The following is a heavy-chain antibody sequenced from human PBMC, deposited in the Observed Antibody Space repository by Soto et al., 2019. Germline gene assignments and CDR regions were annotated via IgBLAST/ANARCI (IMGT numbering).Heavy chain of an antibody. J-gene: IGHJ4*02. CDR3: ARGAADFGDRVDY. CDR1: GFTVSNNY. V-gene: IGHV3-53*02. CDR2: IYSGGST. D-gene: IGHD4-17*01. Sequence: EVQLVETGGGLIQPGGSLRLSCAASGFTVSNNYMSWIRQAPGKGLEWVSIIYSGGSTYYADSVKGRFTISRDNSQNTLYLQMNSVRAEDTAVYYCARGAADFGDRVDYWGQGTLVTVSS.